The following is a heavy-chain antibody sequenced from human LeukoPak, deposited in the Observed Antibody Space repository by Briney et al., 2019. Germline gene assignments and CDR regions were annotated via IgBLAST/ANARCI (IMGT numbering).Heavy chain of an antibody. CDR1: GGSISSGGYS. J-gene: IGHJ4*02. V-gene: IGHV4-30-2*01. CDR2: IYHSGST. CDR3: ARAAAGTFDY. D-gene: IGHD6-13*01. Sequence: SETLSLTCAVSGGSISSGGYSWSWIRQPPGKGLEWIGYIYHSGSTYYNPSLKSRATISVDRSKNQFSLKLSSVTAADTAVYYCARAAAGTFDYWGQGTLVTASS.